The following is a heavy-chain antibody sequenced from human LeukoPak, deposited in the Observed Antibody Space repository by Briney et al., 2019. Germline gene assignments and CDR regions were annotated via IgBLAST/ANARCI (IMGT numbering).Heavy chain of an antibody. CDR3: ARCSRSSTDCYSAFDI. D-gene: IGHD2-2*02. V-gene: IGHV3-20*04. J-gene: IGHJ3*02. CDR1: GFTFSSYG. Sequence: GRSLRLSCAASGFTFSSYGMHWVRQSTGKGLEWVSAITNWNGGSTGYADSVRGRFTISRDNAKNSLYLQMNSLRAEDTALYYCARCSRSSTDCYSAFDIWGQGTMVTVSS. CDR2: ITNWNGGST.